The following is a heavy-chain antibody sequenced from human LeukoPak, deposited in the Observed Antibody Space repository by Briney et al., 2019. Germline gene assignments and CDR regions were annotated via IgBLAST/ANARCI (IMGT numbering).Heavy chain of an antibody. CDR2: IYYSGST. CDR3: ASGPGMAFNY. D-gene: IGHD5-24*01. V-gene: IGHV4-39*07. J-gene: IGHJ4*02. CDR1: GGSISSSSYY. Sequence: PSETLSLTCTVSGGSISSSSYYWGWIRQPPGKGLEWIGSIYYSGSTYYNPSLKSRVTISEDTSKNQVSLKLSSVTAADTAVYYCASGPGMAFNYWGQGTLVTVSS.